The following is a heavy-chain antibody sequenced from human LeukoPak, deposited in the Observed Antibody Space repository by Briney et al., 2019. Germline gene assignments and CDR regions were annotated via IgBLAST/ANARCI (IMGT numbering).Heavy chain of an antibody. CDR1: GITFSRYW. V-gene: IGHV3-7*01. D-gene: IGHD3-22*01. CDR2: INQDGSEK. J-gene: IGHJ4*02. CDR3: ASRHTYDSSGYYYYYFDY. Sequence: PGGSLRLSCAASGITFSRYWMSWVRQAPGKGLEWVANINQDGSEKEYVDSVKGRFTISRDNAKNSLYLQMNILRAEDTAVYYCASRHTYDSSGYYYYYFDYWGQGTLVTVSS.